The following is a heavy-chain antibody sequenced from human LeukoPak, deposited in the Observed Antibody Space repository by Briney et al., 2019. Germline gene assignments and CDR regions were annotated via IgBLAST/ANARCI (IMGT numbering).Heavy chain of an antibody. D-gene: IGHD3-22*01. CDR1: GFTLSSYA. V-gene: IGHV3-30*04. J-gene: IGHJ4*02. CDR2: ISYDGSNK. Sequence: GGSLRLSCAASGFTLSSYAMHWVRQAPGKGLEWVAVISYDGSNKYYADSVKGRFTISRDNSKNTLYLQMNSLRAEDTAVYYCARGDYYDSSGYYRWNFDYWGQGTLVTVSS. CDR3: ARGDYYDSSGYYRWNFDY.